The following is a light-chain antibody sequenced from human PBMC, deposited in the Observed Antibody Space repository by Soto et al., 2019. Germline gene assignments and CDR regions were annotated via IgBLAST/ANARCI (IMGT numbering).Light chain of an antibody. CDR3: SSYTSSSNPLYV. J-gene: IGLJ1*01. V-gene: IGLV2-14*01. CDR2: EVS. Sequence: QSVLTQPASVSGSPGQSITISCTGTSGDVGVYKFVSWYQQHPGKAPKLIIYEVSNRPSGVSSRFSGSMSGNTASLTISGLQAEDEADYYCSSYTSSSNPLYVLGTGTKVTV. CDR1: SGDVGVYKF.